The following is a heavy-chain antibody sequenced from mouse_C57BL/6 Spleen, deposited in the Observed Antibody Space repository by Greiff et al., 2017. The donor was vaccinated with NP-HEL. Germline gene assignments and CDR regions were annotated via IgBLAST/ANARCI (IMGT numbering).Heavy chain of an antibody. D-gene: IGHD2-3*01. Sequence: EVQVVESGGGLVKPGGSLKLSCAASGFTFSDYGMHWVRQAPEKGLEWVAYISSGSSTIYYADTVKGRFTISRDNAKNTLFLQMTSLRSEDTAMYYCARSLRGYYEESAMDYWGQGTSVTVSS. CDR3: ARSLRGYYEESAMDY. J-gene: IGHJ4*01. CDR2: ISSGSSTI. CDR1: GFTFSDYG. V-gene: IGHV5-17*01.